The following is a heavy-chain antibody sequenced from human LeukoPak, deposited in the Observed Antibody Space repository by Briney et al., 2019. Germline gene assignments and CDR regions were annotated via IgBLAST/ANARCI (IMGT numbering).Heavy chain of an antibody. V-gene: IGHV3-33*06. J-gene: IGHJ3*02. CDR3: AKGRTYYYDSSGYPDAFDI. Sequence: PGGSLRLSCAASGFTFSSYGMHWVRQVPGKGLEWVAVIWYDGSNKYYADSVKGRLTISRDNSKNTLYLQMNSLRAEDTAVYYCAKGRTYYYDSSGYPDAFDIWGQGTMVTVSS. CDR2: IWYDGSNK. D-gene: IGHD3-22*01. CDR1: GFTFSSYG.